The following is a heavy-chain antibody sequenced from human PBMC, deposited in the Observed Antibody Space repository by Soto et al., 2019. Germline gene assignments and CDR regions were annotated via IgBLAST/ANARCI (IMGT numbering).Heavy chain of an antibody. CDR1: GGTFSSYA. Sequence: QVQLVQSGAEVKKPGSSVKVSCKASGGTFSSYAISWVRQAPGQGLEWMGGIIPIFGTANYAQKFQGRVTITADESTSTAYMELSSPRSEDTAVYYCAMYNGLGWLQSPPAGYWGQGTLVTVSS. V-gene: IGHV1-69*12. D-gene: IGHD1-1*01. CDR2: IIPIFGTA. J-gene: IGHJ4*02. CDR3: AMYNGLGWLQSPPAGY.